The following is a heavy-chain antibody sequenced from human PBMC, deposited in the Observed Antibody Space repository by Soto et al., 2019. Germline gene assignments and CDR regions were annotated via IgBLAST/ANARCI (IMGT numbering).Heavy chain of an antibody. Sequence: QVQLQESGPGLVKPSETLSLTCTVSSDSISGENWWSWVRQPPGMGLEWIGEIFHTGGTNYNPSLESRVSMEVDKSKNQFSRILISATATDTAVYYGARVFSSGSGWMYYFDFWGQGTLVSVSS. CDR3: ARVFSSGSGWMYYFDF. V-gene: IGHV4-4*02. CDR1: SDSISGENW. CDR2: IFHTGGT. D-gene: IGHD6-25*01. J-gene: IGHJ4*02.